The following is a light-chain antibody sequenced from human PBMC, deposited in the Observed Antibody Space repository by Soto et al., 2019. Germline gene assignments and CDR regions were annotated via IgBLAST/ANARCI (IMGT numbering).Light chain of an antibody. J-gene: IGKJ5*01. CDR2: AAS. V-gene: IGKV1-39*01. CDR3: QQSYSTPPIT. CDR1: QSISNY. Sequence: DIQMTQSPSSRSASVGDRVTMTCRASQSISNYLNWYQQKPGKAPKLLIYAASSLQSGVPSRFSGSGSGTDFTLTISSLQPEDFATYYCQQSYSTPPITFGQGTRLEIK.